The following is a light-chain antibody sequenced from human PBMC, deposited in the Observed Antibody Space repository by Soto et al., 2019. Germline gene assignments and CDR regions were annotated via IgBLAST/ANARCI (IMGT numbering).Light chain of an antibody. CDR2: DAS. CDR3: QQCGHSPLT. J-gene: IGKJ4*01. CDR1: QSVDNNY. V-gene: IGKV3-20*01. Sequence: EIVLTQSPGTLSLSPGERATLSCRASQSVDNNYLAWFQQKPGQAPRLLIDDASRRATGIPDRFSRSGSGTDFTLTISRLEPEDFVVYYCQQCGHSPLTFGGGTKVEIK.